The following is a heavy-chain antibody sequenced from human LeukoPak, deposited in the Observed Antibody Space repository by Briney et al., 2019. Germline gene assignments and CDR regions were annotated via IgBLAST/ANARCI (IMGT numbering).Heavy chain of an antibody. CDR1: GYTFTSNG. V-gene: IGHV1-18*01. CDR2: ISAYNGNT. Sequence: GASVKVSCNASGYTFTSNGISWERHPHGQGLERLGLISAYNGNTNFAQKIQGRVTMTTDTSTSTAYMELRSLRSDDTAVYYCARALSDDFWSFYQDYWGQGTLVTVSS. J-gene: IGHJ4*02. D-gene: IGHD3-3*01. CDR3: ARALSDDFWSFYQDY.